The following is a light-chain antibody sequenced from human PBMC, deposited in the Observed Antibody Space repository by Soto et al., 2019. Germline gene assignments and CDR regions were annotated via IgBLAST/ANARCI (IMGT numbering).Light chain of an antibody. CDR1: KLGDKY. J-gene: IGLJ2*01. Sequence: SYELTQPPSVSVSPGQTASITCSGDKLGDKYASWYQQKPGQSPVLVIYQDNKRPSGIPERFSGSNSGNTATLTISGTQAMDEADYYCQAWDLGVLFGGGTKLTVL. CDR3: QAWDLGVL. V-gene: IGLV3-1*01. CDR2: QDN.